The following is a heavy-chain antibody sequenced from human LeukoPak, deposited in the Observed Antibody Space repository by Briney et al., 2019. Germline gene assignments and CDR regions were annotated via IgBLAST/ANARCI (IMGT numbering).Heavy chain of an antibody. D-gene: IGHD6-19*01. V-gene: IGHV3-74*01. Sequence: GGCLRLSCAASGFTFSTYWMHWVSQAARKVLVWVSRINSDGTRTTYADSVKGRSTISTDNAKNTLYLQMDSLRTEDTAVYYCARPETQYSSGLDGFDIWGQGTMVTVSS. CDR3: ARPETQYSSGLDGFDI. CDR1: GFTFSTYW. CDR2: INSDGTRT. J-gene: IGHJ3*02.